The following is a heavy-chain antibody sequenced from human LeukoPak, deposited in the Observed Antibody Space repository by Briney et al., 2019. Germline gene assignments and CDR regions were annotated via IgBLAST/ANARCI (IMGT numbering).Heavy chain of an antibody. J-gene: IGHJ3*02. CDR1: GFTFDDYG. CDR3: ARDSGSSWYKHAFDI. CDR2: INWNGGST. D-gene: IGHD6-13*01. V-gene: IGHV3-20*04. Sequence: PGGSLRLSCAASGFTFDDYGMSWVRQAPGKGLEWVSGINWNGGSTGYADSVKGRFTISRDNAKNSLYLQMNSLRAEDTALYYRARDSGSSWYKHAFDIWGQGTMVTVSS.